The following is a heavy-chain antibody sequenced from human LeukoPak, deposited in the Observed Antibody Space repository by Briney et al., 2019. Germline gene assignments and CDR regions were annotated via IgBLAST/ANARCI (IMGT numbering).Heavy chain of an antibody. Sequence: PGESLKISCKGSGHSFSTDWIAWVRQMPGKGLEWMGVIYAGDADTRYSPSFQGLVTISADKSLNTAYLQWTNLKASDTAMYYCARFRGELMDGFDFWGQGTLVTVSS. CDR3: ARFRGELMDGFDF. D-gene: IGHD1-7*01. V-gene: IGHV5-51*01. J-gene: IGHJ4*02. CDR2: IYAGDADT. CDR1: GHSFSTDW.